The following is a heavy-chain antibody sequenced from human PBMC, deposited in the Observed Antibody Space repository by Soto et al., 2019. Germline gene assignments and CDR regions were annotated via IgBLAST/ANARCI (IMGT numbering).Heavy chain of an antibody. CDR1: GFNFNIFA. J-gene: IGHJ6*02. Sequence: PGGSLRLSCAASGFNFNIFAMNWVRQAPGKGLEWVSGISGGGGSTYYADSVKGRFTISRHNSKNTLYLQMNSLRAEDTAVYYCARDPYYDSSGYLASNGMDVWGQGTTVTVSS. CDR2: ISGGGGST. D-gene: IGHD3-22*01. CDR3: ARDPYYDSSGYLASNGMDV. V-gene: IGHV3-23*01.